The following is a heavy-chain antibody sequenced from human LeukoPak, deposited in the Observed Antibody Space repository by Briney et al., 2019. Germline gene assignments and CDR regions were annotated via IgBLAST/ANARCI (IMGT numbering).Heavy chain of an antibody. CDR3: AKEWYSGSPGDY. V-gene: IGHV3-30*02. J-gene: IGHJ4*02. D-gene: IGHD1-26*01. CDR2: TRYDGSNK. CDR1: GFTFSSYG. Sequence: PGGSLRLSCAASGFTFSSYGMHWVRQAPGKGLEWVAFTRYDGSNKYYVDSVKGRFTISRDNSNNTLYLQMNSLRTEDTAVYYCAKEWYSGSPGDYWGQGTLVTVSS.